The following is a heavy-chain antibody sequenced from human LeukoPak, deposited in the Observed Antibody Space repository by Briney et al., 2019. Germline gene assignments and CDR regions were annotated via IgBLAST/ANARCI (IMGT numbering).Heavy chain of an antibody. CDR2: IIPIFGIA. CDR1: GGTFSSYA. Sequence: SVKVSCKASGGTFSSYAISWVRQAPGQGLEWMGGIIPIFGIANYAQKFQGRVTITADESTSTAYMELSSLRSEDTAVYYCASNLLYCSSTSCYFDYWGQGTLVTVSS. V-gene: IGHV1-69*01. J-gene: IGHJ4*02. CDR3: ASNLLYCSSTSCYFDY. D-gene: IGHD2-2*01.